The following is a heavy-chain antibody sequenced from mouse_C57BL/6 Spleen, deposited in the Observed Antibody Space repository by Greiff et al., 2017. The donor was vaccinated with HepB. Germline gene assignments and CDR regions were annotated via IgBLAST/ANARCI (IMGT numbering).Heavy chain of an antibody. D-gene: IGHD2-5*01. Sequence: EVHLVESGGGLVKPGGSLKLSCAASGFTFSDYGMHWVRQAPEKGLEWVAYISSGSSTIYYADTVKGRFTISRDNAKNTLFLQMTSLRSEDTAMYYCARGYYSNYLSWFAYWGQGTLVTVSA. CDR1: GFTFSDYG. J-gene: IGHJ3*01. V-gene: IGHV5-17*01. CDR3: ARGYYSNYLSWFAY. CDR2: ISSGSSTI.